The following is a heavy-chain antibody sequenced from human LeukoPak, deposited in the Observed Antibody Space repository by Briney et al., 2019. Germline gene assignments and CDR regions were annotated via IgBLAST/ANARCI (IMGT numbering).Heavy chain of an antibody. CDR1: GFTFSDYY. CDR2: ISSSGSTI. D-gene: IGHD3-3*01. Sequence: NTGGSLRLSCAASGFTFSDYYMSWIRQAPGKGLEWVSYISSSGSTIYYADSVKGRFTISRDNAKNSLYLQMNSLRAEDTAVYYCARDSQYYDFWSGYHGNSENFDYWGQGTLVTVSS. V-gene: IGHV3-11*04. CDR3: ARDSQYYDFWSGYHGNSENFDY. J-gene: IGHJ4*02.